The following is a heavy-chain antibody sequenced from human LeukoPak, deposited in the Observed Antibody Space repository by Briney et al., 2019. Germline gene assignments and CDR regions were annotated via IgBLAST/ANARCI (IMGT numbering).Heavy chain of an antibody. Sequence: GGSLRLSCAASGFTFSKAWMSWVRQAPGKGLEWVGQIKSKPDGGTTVYAAPVKGRFTISRDDSTNSLYLLMNSLKTEDTAVYYCSTEDYGDYVPDYWGKGTLVTVSS. CDR3: STEDYGDYVPDY. V-gene: IGHV3-15*01. CDR2: IKSKPDGGTT. J-gene: IGHJ4*02. CDR1: GFTFSKAW. D-gene: IGHD4-17*01.